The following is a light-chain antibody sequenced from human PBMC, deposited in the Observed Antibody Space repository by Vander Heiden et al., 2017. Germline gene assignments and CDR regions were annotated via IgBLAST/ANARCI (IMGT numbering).Light chain of an antibody. V-gene: IGLV2-14*03. CDR3: SSYTTSSTQV. CDR2: DVT. J-gene: IGLJ1*01. CDR1: SSDVGNANY. Sequence: QSALPQPASVSGSPGQSITISCAGTSSDVGNANYVSWYQQHPGKAPKLVIYDVTNRPAGVSNRFSGAKSGNTASLTISGLQPEDEADYYCSSYTTSSTQVFGTGTKVTVL.